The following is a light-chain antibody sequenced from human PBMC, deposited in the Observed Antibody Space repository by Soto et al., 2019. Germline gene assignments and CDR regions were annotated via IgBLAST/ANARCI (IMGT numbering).Light chain of an antibody. J-gene: IGKJ5*01. CDR3: QQYGSSPPIT. CDR2: GAS. V-gene: IGKV3-20*01. CDR1: QSVSSN. Sequence: EIVMTQSPATLSVSPGAIXXXXXXXSQSVSSNLAWYQQKPGQAPRLLIYGASTRATGIPDRFSGSGSGTDFTLTISRLEPEDFAVYYCQQYGSSPPITFGQGTRLQI.